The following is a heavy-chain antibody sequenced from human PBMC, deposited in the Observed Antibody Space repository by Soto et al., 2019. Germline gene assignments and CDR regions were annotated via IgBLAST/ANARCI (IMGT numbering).Heavy chain of an antibody. CDR2: INSDGSRT. Sequence: EVQLVESGGGLVQPGESLRLSCAASGFTFSSYWMHWVRQAPGKGLVWVSRINSDGSRTNYADSVKGRFTVSRDNAKNTQYLQMKSLRAEDTAVYYCARLLTGSWNWFDPWGQGTLVTVSS. V-gene: IGHV3-74*01. D-gene: IGHD6-13*01. CDR1: GFTFSSYW. J-gene: IGHJ5*02. CDR3: ARLLTGSWNWFDP.